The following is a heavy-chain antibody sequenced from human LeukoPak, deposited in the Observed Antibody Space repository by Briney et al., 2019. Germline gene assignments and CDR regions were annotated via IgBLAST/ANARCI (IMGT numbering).Heavy chain of an antibody. D-gene: IGHD1-26*01. CDR2: MSYDGSNE. Sequence: GGSLRLSCAASGFIFSNYGMHWVRQAPGKGLEWVAVMSYDGSNEYYADSVKGRFTISRDNSKNTLYLQMNSLRAEDTAVYYCAKDRSGSYLDYWGQGTLVTVSS. CDR1: GFIFSNYG. CDR3: AKDRSGSYLDY. J-gene: IGHJ4*02. V-gene: IGHV3-30*18.